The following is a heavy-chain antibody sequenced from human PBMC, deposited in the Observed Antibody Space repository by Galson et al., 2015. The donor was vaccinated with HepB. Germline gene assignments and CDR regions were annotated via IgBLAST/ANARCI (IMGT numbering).Heavy chain of an antibody. D-gene: IGHD3-16*01. CDR1: GNSFYNSY. V-gene: IGHV5-51*01. J-gene: IGHJ2*01. Sequence: QSGAEVKKPGESLKISCTGSGNSFYNSYIAWARQMPGKGLDWMGIIFPGDSETRYNPSFQGQVTMSVDKSTNTAYLQWSSLKASDTAIYYCARHLGSEKWCIDLWGRGTLVTVSS. CDR2: IFPGDSET. CDR3: ARHLGSEKWCIDL.